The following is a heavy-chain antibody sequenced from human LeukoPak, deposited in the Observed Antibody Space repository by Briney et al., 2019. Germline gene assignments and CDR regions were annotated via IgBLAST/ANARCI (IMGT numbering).Heavy chain of an antibody. CDR1: GLTFSRFA. D-gene: IGHD2-21*01. J-gene: IGHJ4*02. V-gene: IGHV3-49*04. Sequence: PGGSLRLSCAASGLTFSRFAMSWVRQAPGKGLEGVGFIRGKAYGGTAEYAASVKGRFTISRDDSKSIAYLQMNSLNTEDTAVYYCTRESYGGGNFDCWGQGTLVTVSS. CDR3: TRESYGGGNFDC. CDR2: IRGKAYGGTA.